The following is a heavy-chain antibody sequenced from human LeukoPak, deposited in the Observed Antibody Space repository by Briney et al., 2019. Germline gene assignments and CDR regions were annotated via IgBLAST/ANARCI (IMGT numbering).Heavy chain of an antibody. Sequence: QPGRSLRLSCAASGFTFSSYVMHWVRQAPGKGLEWVAIISYDGSNEYYADSVKGRFTISRDNSKNTLYLQMNSLRAEDTAVYYCAELGITMIGGVWGKGTTVTISS. V-gene: IGHV3-30*04. CDR2: ISYDGSNE. CDR3: AELGITMIGGV. CDR1: GFTFSSYV. D-gene: IGHD3-10*02. J-gene: IGHJ6*04.